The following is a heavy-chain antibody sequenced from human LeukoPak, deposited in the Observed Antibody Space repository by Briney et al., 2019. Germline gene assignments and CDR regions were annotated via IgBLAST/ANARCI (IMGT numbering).Heavy chain of an antibody. D-gene: IGHD3-10*01. V-gene: IGHV3-64D*06. J-gene: IGHJ4*02. CDR1: GFTFSTYP. CDR2: ISSDGDST. CDR3: ARVGPTMVRGIIDY. Sequence: GGSLRLSCSASGFTFSTYPMHWVRQAPGRGLEYVSSISSDGDSTYYADSVKGRFTISRDNSKNTLYLQTSSLRAEDTAVYYCARVGPTMVRGIIDYWGQGTLVTVSS.